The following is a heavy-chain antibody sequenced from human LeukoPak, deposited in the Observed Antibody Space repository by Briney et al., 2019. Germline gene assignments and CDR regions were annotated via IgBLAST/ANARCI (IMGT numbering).Heavy chain of an antibody. CDR3: ARDGSSGAFDI. V-gene: IGHV4-59*01. J-gene: IGHJ3*02. D-gene: IGHD2-2*03. CDR2: IYYSGST. Sequence: PSETLSLTCPVSGGSISSYYWSWIRQPPGKGLEWIGYIYYSGSTNYNPSLKSRVTISVDTSKNQFSLKLSSVTAADTAVYYCARDGSSGAFDIWGQGTMVTVSS. CDR1: GGSISSYY.